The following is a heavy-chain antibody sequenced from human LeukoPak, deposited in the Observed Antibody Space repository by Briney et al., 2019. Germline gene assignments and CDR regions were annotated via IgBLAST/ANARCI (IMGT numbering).Heavy chain of an antibody. Sequence: LSGGSLRLSCAAPGFTLSNYAMYWVRQAPGKGLEWVSAVSGRDDSTFYADSVQGRFTISRDTSKSTLYLQMNSLRVEDTAVYYCAKWGDYDILTGYYDPDHWGQGILVTVSS. CDR2: VSGRDDST. D-gene: IGHD3-9*01. CDR3: AKWGDYDILTGYYDPDH. J-gene: IGHJ5*02. CDR1: GFTLSNYA. V-gene: IGHV3-23*01.